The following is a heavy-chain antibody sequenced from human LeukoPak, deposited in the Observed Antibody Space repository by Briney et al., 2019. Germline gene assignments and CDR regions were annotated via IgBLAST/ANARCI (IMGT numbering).Heavy chain of an antibody. V-gene: IGHV3-21*04. CDR2: ITSSSSYI. CDR1: GFTFSSYT. J-gene: IGHJ4*02. CDR3: AKDMRGDIVVPTFDY. D-gene: IGHD2-2*01. Sequence: GGSLRLSCAASGFTFSSYTMNWVRQAPGKGLEWVSSITSSSSYIYYADSLKGRFTISRDNSKNSLYLQMNSLRTEDTALYYCAKDMRGDIVVPTFDYWGQGTLVTVSS.